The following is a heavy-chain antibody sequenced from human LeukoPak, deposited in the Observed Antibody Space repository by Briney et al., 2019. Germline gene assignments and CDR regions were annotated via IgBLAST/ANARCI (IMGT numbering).Heavy chain of an antibody. V-gene: IGHV3-23*01. CDR3: ASPPTAYCSTISCFDRNEDY. Sequence: PGGSLRLSCAASGFTFSSYAMSWVRQAPGKGLEWVSAISGSGGSTYYADSVKGRFTISRDNAKNSLYLQMNSLRAEDTAVYYCASPPTAYCSTISCFDRNEDYWGQGTLVTVSS. J-gene: IGHJ4*02. CDR1: GFTFSSYA. D-gene: IGHD2-2*01. CDR2: ISGSGGST.